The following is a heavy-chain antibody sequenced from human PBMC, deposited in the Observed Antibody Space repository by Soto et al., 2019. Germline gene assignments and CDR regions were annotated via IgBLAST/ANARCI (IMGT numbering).Heavy chain of an antibody. CDR2: IYYSGST. J-gene: IGHJ5*02. Sequence: PSETLSLTCTVSGGSINSGDYYRGWIRQPPGRGLEWIGYIYYSGSTYYNPSLKSRVTISVDTSKNQFSLKLSSVTAADTAVYYFATMVNWNYGRNWFDPWGQGTLVTVSS. V-gene: IGHV4-30-4*01. D-gene: IGHD1-7*01. CDR1: GGSINSGDYY. CDR3: ATMVNWNYGRNWFDP.